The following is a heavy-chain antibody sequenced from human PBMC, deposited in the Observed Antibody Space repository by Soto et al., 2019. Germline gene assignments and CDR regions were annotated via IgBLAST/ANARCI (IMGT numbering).Heavy chain of an antibody. V-gene: IGHV3-21*01. Sequence: LRLSCAASGFTFSSYSMNWVRQAPGKGLEWVSSISSSSSYIYYADSVKGRFTISRDNAKNSLYLQMNSLRAEDTAVYYCARDPLTYYYDSSGSSRYFQHWGQGTLVTVSS. J-gene: IGHJ1*01. CDR2: ISSSSSYI. D-gene: IGHD3-22*01. CDR1: GFTFSSYS. CDR3: ARDPLTYYYDSSGSSRYFQH.